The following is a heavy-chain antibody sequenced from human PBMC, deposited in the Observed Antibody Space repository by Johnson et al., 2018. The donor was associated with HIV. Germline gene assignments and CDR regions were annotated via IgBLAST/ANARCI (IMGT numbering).Heavy chain of an antibody. CDR2: INSDGSST. CDR3: ARPVSPWSAYDAFDI. V-gene: IGHV3-74*02. J-gene: IGHJ3*02. CDR1: GFIFDDYG. D-gene: IGHD2-8*02. Sequence: VQLVESGGGVVRPGGSLRLSCAASGFIFDDYGMSWVRQAPGKGLVWVSRINSDGSSTSYADSVKGRFTISRDNAKNTLYLQMNSLRAEDTAVYYCARPVSPWSAYDAFDIWGQGTMVTVSS.